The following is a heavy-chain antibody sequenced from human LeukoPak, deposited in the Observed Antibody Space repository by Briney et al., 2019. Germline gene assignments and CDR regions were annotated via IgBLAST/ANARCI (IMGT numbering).Heavy chain of an antibody. CDR3: ARDRVGATYDY. Sequence: SETLSLTCTVSGYSISSGYYWGWIRQPPGEGLEWIGSGSTYYNPSLKSRVTISVDTSKNQFSLKLSSVTAADTAVYYCARDRVGATYDYWGQGTLVTVSS. CDR1: GYSISSGYY. D-gene: IGHD1-26*01. CDR2: SGST. V-gene: IGHV4-38-2*02. J-gene: IGHJ4*02.